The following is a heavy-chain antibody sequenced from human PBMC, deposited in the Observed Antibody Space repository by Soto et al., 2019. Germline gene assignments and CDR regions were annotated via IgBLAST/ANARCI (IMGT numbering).Heavy chain of an antibody. J-gene: IGHJ4*02. CDR1: GFTFSHYA. CDR3: TTDGSHNFDY. Sequence: QVQLVESGGGVVQPGRSLRLSCAASGFTFSHYAMHWVREAAGKGLEWVALMSYDGSNEYYADFVKGRFTISRDHSKNTLYLQIKSLRAEDTIVFYCTTDGSHNFDYWGQRPLVTVSS. D-gene: IGHD1-26*01. V-gene: IGHV3-30*03. CDR2: MSYDGSNE.